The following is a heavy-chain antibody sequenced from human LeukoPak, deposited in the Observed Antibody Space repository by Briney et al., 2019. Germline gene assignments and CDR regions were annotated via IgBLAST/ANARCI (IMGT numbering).Heavy chain of an antibody. V-gene: IGHV1-8*02. D-gene: IGHD3-10*01. CDR1: GYTFTSYY. CDR3: ARDFGNYYYYYYMDV. CDR2: MNPNSGNT. Sequence: GASVKVSCKASGYTFTSYYMHWVRQATGQGLEWMGWMNPNSGNTGYAQKFQGRVTMTRNTSISTAYMELSSLRSEDTAVYYCARDFGNYYYYYYMDVWGKGTTVTISS. J-gene: IGHJ6*03.